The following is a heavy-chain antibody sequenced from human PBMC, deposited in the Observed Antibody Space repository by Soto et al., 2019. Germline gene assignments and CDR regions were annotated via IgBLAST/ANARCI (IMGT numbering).Heavy chain of an antibody. D-gene: IGHD3-10*01. J-gene: IGHJ4*02. Sequence: GGSLRLSCAASGFTFSSYAMSWVRQAPGKGLEWVSAIRGSGGSTHYADIVKGRFTISRDISKNKLYLQMNSLRAEDTAVYSCAKDRLSGGKPTNYFDYWGQGTLVTVSS. CDR2: IRGSGGST. CDR3: AKDRLSGGKPTNYFDY. V-gene: IGHV3-23*01. CDR1: GFTFSSYA.